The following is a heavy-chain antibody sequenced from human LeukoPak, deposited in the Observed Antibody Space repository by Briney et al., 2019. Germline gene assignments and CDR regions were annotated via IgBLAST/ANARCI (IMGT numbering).Heavy chain of an antibody. V-gene: IGHV3-21*01. D-gene: IGHD2-2*03. Sequence: GGSLRLSCAASGFTFSSYEMNWVRQAPGKGLEWVSSISSSSSHIYYADSVKGRFTISRDNSKYTLYLQMNSLRAEDTAVYYCARASVDIVVVPAANSRFIYYYYMDVWGKGTTVTISS. J-gene: IGHJ6*03. CDR1: GFTFSSYE. CDR2: ISSSSSHI. CDR3: ARASVDIVVVPAANSRFIYYYYMDV.